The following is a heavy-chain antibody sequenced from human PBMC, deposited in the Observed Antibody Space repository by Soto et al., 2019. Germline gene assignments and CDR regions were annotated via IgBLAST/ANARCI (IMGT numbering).Heavy chain of an antibody. J-gene: IGHJ6*02. Sequence: EVQLVESAGGLAKPGGSLRLSCVASGFSFNEAWMNWVRQAPGQGLQWVGRIKTSAGGGATNYAAPVQGRFTISRDDSKNTLYLHVNSLRTEDTDIYYCTTGSVEGIWGQGTTVIVSS. D-gene: IGHD2-15*01. CDR2: IKTSAGGGAT. CDR1: GFSFNEAW. CDR3: TTGSVEGI. V-gene: IGHV3-15*07.